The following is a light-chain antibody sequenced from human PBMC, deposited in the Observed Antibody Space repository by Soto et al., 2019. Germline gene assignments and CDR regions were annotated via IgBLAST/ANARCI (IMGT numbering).Light chain of an antibody. CDR1: SSDVGIYNY. CDR2: EVT. V-gene: IGLV2-14*01. CDR3: SSYTTSSTRV. J-gene: IGLJ1*01. Sequence: QSALTQPASVSGSAGQSIAISCTGCSSDVGIYNYVSWYQQHPGTVPKLIIYEVTNRPSGVSIRFSGSKSGTTASLAISGLQPEDEADYYCSSYTTSSTRVFGTGTKVTVL.